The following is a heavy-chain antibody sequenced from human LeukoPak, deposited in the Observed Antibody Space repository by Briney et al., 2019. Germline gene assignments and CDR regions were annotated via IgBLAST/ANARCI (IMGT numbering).Heavy chain of an antibody. CDR2: ISAGGGGT. CDR3: TRLWGVAAAFDI. CDR1: GFTFTSYA. J-gene: IGHJ3*02. Sequence: GGSLTLSCAASGFTFTSYAMNWVRQAPGKGLEWVSGISAGGGGTYDADSAKGRFTMSRDNSKNMVYLEMNSLRADDTAVYYCTRLWGVAAAFDIWGQGTMVTVSS. V-gene: IGHV3-23*01. D-gene: IGHD1-26*01.